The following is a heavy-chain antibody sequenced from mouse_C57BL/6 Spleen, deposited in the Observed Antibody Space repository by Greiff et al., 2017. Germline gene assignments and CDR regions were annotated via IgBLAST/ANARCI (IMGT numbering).Heavy chain of an antibody. CDR1: GFTFTDYY. J-gene: IGHJ4*01. CDR2: IRNKANGYTT. V-gene: IGHV7-3*01. CDR3: ARYHSLYYDYGAGGYAMDY. Sequence: EVMLVESGGGLVQPGGSLSLSCAASGFTFTDYYMSWVRQPPGKALEWLGFIRNKANGYTTEYSASVKGRFTISRDNSQSILYLQMNALRAEDSATNYCARYHSLYYDYGAGGYAMDYWGQGTSVTVSS. D-gene: IGHD2-4*01.